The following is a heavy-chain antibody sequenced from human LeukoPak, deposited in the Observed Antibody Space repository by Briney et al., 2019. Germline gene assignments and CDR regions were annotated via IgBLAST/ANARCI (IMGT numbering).Heavy chain of an antibody. CDR3: AKDLTDGSGTYFEGGAFDI. D-gene: IGHD3-10*01. Sequence: PGGSLRLSCAASGFTFSSYAMSWVRQAPGKGLEWVSAISGSGGSTYYADSVKGRFTISRDNSKNTLYLQMNSLRAEDTAVYYCAKDLTDGSGTYFEGGAFDIWGQGTMVTVSS. V-gene: IGHV3-23*01. CDR1: GFTFSSYA. CDR2: ISGSGGST. J-gene: IGHJ3*02.